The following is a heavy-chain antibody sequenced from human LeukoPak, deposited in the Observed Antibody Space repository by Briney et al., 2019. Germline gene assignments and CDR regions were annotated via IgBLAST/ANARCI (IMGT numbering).Heavy chain of an antibody. CDR3: ARGPENYYGSGSYYLDY. CDR2: TNPNSGNT. V-gene: IGHV1-8*03. Sequence: ASMKVSCKASGYTFTSYDINWVRQATGQGLEWMGWTNPNSGNTGYAQKFQGRVTITRNTSISTAYMELSSLRSEDTAVYYCARGPENYYGSGSYYLDYWGQGTLVTVSS. J-gene: IGHJ4*02. CDR1: GYTFTSYD. D-gene: IGHD3-10*01.